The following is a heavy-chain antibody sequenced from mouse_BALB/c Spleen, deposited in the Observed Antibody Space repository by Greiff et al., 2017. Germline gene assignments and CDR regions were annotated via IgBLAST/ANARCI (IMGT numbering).Heavy chain of an antibody. CDR1: GFNIKDYY. D-gene: IGHD2-1*01. CDR2: IDPENGDT. V-gene: IGHV14-4*02. J-gene: IGHJ2*01. CDR3: NSYGNFFDY. Sequence: VQLQQSGAELVRPGALVKLSCKASGFNIKDYYMHWVKQRPEQGLEWIGWIDPENGDTEYAPKFQGKATMTADTSSNTAYLQLSSLTSEDTAVYYCNSYGNFFDYWGQGTTLTVSS.